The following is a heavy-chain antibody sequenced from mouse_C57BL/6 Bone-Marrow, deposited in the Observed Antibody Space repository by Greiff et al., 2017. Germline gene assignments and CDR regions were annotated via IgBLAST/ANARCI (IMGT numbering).Heavy chain of an antibody. V-gene: IGHV14-4*01. CDR3: TTLNWSWFAY. CDR2: IDPENGDT. D-gene: IGHD4-1*01. CDR1: GFNIKDDY. J-gene: IGHJ3*01. Sequence: VQLQQSGAELVRPGASVKLSCTASGFNIKDDYMHWVKQRPEQGLEWIGWIDPENGDTEYASKFQGKATITADTASNTAYLQLSSLTSEDTALYYCTTLNWSWFAYWGQGTLVTVSA.